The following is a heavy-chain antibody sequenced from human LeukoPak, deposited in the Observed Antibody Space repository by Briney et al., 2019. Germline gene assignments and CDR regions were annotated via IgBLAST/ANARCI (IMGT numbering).Heavy chain of an antibody. CDR1: GFSVRDKY. CDR3: AGGQMFTSGGFDN. CDR2: LYTGGEK. J-gene: IGHJ4*02. D-gene: IGHD6-19*01. V-gene: IGHV3-53*01. Sequence: PGVSLRLYCAASGFSVRDKYMSWVRQAQGKGLEWVSVLYTGGEKYFADFVKGRFTTSRDNSNNMLFLQMNSLTAEDTALYYCAGGQMFTSGGFDNWGQGTLVTVSS.